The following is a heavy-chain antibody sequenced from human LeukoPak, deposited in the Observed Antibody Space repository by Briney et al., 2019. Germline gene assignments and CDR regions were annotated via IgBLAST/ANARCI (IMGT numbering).Heavy chain of an antibody. J-gene: IGHJ4*02. CDR3: ASLKYYYDSSGYYPFDY. V-gene: IGHV3-66*01. CDR1: GFTVSSNY. Sequence: GGSLRLSCAASGFTVSSNYMSWVRQAPGKGLEWVSVIYSGGSTYYADSVKGRFTISRDNSKNTLYLQMNSLRAEDTAVYYCASLKYYYDSSGYYPFDYWGQGTLVTVSS. CDR2: IYSGGST. D-gene: IGHD3-22*01.